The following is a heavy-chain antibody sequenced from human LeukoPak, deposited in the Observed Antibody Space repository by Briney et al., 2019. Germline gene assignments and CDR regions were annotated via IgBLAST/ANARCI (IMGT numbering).Heavy chain of an antibody. CDR1: GFTPSSYE. V-gene: IGHV3-48*03. Sequence: GGSLRLSCAASGFTPSSYEMNWVRPAPGEGLEWVSYISSSGSTIYYADSVKGRFTISRDNAKISLYLQMNSLRAEDTAVYYCARYDIAAAGPYFDYWGQGTLVTVSS. J-gene: IGHJ4*02. D-gene: IGHD6-13*01. CDR3: ARYDIAAAGPYFDY. CDR2: ISSSGSTI.